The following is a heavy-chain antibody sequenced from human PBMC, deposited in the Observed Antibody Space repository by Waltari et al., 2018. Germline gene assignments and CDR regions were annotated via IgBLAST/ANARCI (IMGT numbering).Heavy chain of an antibody. D-gene: IGHD5-12*01. CDR3: ARAGLGSPLQWLQLLDS. CDR2: IYAGSGGT. Sequence: EVQLVESGGALIQPGGSLRPPCAASGFNINSHYMSWVRQAPGKGLEWVSVIYAGSGGTFYAESVKGRFTVSRDNSKNTVHLDLHSLTGEDSAVYYCARAGLGSPLQWLQLLDSWGRGTLVTVSS. CDR1: GFNINSHY. J-gene: IGHJ4*02. V-gene: IGHV3-53*01.